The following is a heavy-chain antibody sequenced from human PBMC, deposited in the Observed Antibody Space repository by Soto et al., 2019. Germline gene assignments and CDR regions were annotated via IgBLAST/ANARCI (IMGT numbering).Heavy chain of an antibody. D-gene: IGHD3-10*01. J-gene: IGHJ6*03. V-gene: IGHV4-34*01. Sequence: ASETLSLTCAVYGGSFSGYYWSWIRQPPGKGLEWIGEINHSGSTNYNPSLKSRVTISVDTSKNQFSLKLSSVTAADTAVYYCARERWYGPKYSGYYYYMDVWGKGTTVTVSS. CDR1: GGSFSGYY. CDR3: ARERWYGPKYSGYYYYMDV. CDR2: INHSGST.